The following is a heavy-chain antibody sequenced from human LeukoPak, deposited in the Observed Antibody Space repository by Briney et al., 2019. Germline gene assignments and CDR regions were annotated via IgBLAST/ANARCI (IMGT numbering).Heavy chain of an antibody. D-gene: IGHD2-15*01. CDR3: AKDIRWRVYYMDV. CDR1: GFTFDDYA. CDR2: INEDGRST. V-gene: IGHV3-43*02. Sequence: GGSLRLSCAASGFTFDDYAMHWVRRAPGKGLEWVSLINEDGRSTYYAGSVKGRFTISRDNSKNSLYLQMNSLRTEDTALYYCAKDIRWRVYYMDVWGKGTTVTVSS. J-gene: IGHJ6*03.